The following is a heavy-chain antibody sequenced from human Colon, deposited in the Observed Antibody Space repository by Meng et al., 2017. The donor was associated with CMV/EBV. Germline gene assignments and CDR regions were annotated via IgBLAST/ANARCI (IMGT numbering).Heavy chain of an antibody. D-gene: IGHD1-7*01. CDR1: GYNFISYD. CDR3: ARTWGGLGTTLDTFDI. CDR2: MNPYTGDT. Sequence: ASVKVSCKASGYNFISYDIIWVRQGPGQGLEWMGWMNPYTGDTDYTQKFQGRITVTRDTSINTVYMDLTNLRSDDTAVYFCARTWGGLGTTLDTFDIWGQGTMVTVSS. V-gene: IGHV1-8*01. J-gene: IGHJ3*02.